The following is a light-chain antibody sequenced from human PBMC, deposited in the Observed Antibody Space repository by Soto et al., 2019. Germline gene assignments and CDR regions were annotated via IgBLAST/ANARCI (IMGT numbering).Light chain of an antibody. V-gene: IGLV2-14*01. J-gene: IGLJ2*01. CDR2: EVS. CDR1: SSDVGGYNY. Sequence: QSALTQPASVSGSPGQSITISCTGTSSDVGGYNYVSWYQQHPGKAPKLMIYEVSNRPSGVSNRFSGSKSGNTASLTISGLQAEDEADYYCSSYTSSSTLEFGGGTKLT. CDR3: SSYTSSSTLE.